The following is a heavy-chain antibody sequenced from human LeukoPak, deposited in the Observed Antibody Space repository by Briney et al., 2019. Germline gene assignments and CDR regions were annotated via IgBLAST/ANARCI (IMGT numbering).Heavy chain of an antibody. Sequence: SETLSLTCAVYGGSFSGYYWSWIRQPPGKGLEWIGEINHSGSTNYNPSLKSRVTISVDTSKNQFSLKLSSVTAADTAVYYCARAVSYCSSTSCYGNQDYHYYYMDVWGKGTTVTVSS. CDR3: ARAVSYCSSTSCYGNQDYHYYYMDV. CDR2: INHSGST. V-gene: IGHV4-34*01. D-gene: IGHD2-2*01. J-gene: IGHJ6*03. CDR1: GGSFSGYY.